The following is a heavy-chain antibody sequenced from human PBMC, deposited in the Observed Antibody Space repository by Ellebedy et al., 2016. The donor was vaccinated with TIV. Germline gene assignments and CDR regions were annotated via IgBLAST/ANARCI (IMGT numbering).Heavy chain of an antibody. D-gene: IGHD3-10*01. CDR2: ISFDGSIK. V-gene: IGHV3-30-3*01. CDR3: ARQPTMAIPFDY. CDR1: GFSFRSHD. J-gene: IGHJ4*02. Sequence: GESLKISCAVSGFSFRSHDMHWVRQAPGKGLEWVAVISFDGSIKSCADSVKGRFTISRDNSEDTLYLQVNSLRVEDTAVYYCARQPTMAIPFDYWGQGTLVTVSS.